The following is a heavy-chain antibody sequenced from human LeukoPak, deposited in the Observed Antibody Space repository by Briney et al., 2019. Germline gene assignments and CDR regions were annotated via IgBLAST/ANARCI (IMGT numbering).Heavy chain of an antibody. V-gene: IGHV1-46*01. D-gene: IGHD6-13*01. Sequence: GASVKVSCKASGYTFTSYYMHWVRQAPGQGLEWMGIINPSGGSTSYAQKFQGRVTMTRDTSTSTVYMELSSLRFEDTAVYYCARDWYTQDYSSRSEGAEYFQHWGQGTLVTVSS. CDR3: ARDWYTQDYSSRSEGAEYFQH. CDR1: GYTFTSYY. J-gene: IGHJ1*01. CDR2: INPSGGST.